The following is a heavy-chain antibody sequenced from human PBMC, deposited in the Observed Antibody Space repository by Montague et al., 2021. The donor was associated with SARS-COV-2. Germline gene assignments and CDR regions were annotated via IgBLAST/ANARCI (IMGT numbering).Heavy chain of an antibody. Sequence: SETLSLTCTVSGGSTTNYYWRWIRQPAGKGLEWIGRIHASGISTXNLXLETRVTMSVETSKNQFSLKLSSVTAADTAVYYCARGRFYYDSGELGSWGQGTLVTVSS. CDR3: ARGRFYYDSGELGS. CDR2: IHASGIS. V-gene: IGHV4-4*07. D-gene: IGHD3-22*01. CDR1: GGSTTNYY. J-gene: IGHJ5*02.